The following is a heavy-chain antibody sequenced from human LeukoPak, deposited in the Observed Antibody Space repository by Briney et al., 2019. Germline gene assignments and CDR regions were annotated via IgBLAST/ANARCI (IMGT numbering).Heavy chain of an antibody. CDR3: ARGLGLRYSSSLEPFDY. D-gene: IGHD6-6*01. V-gene: IGHV1-18*01. Sequence: ASVKVSCKASGYTFTSYGISWVRQAPGQGLEWMGWISAYNGNTNYAQKFQGRVTITTDESTSTAYMELSSLRSEDTAVYYCARGLGLRYSSSLEPFDYWGQGTLVTVSS. CDR1: GYTFTSYG. J-gene: IGHJ4*02. CDR2: ISAYNGNT.